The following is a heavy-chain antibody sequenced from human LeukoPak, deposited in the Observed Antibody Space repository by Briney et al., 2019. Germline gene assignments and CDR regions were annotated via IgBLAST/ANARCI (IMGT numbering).Heavy chain of an antibody. CDR3: ARDRYKGSITGTTPDY. CDR1: GYTFTSYG. Sequence: ASVKVSCKASGYTFTSYGISWVRQAPGQGLEWMGWINPNSGGTNYAQKFQGRVTMTRDTSISTAYMELSRLRSDDTAVYYCARDRYKGSITGTTPDYWGQGTLVTVSS. J-gene: IGHJ4*02. V-gene: IGHV1-2*02. CDR2: INPNSGGT. D-gene: IGHD1-7*01.